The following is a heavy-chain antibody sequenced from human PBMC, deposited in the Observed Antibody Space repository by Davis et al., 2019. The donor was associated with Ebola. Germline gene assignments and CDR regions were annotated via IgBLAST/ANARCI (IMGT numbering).Heavy chain of an antibody. D-gene: IGHD1-26*01. CDR2: AKTKPNSYTT. Sequence: PGGSLRLSCAASGFTFSDHYIDWVRQAPGKGLEWVGRAKTKPNSYTTEYAASVRGRFSISRDDSEDSLHLQMSGLKTEDTAVYYCARDRSGGAFDIWGQGTMVTVSS. V-gene: IGHV3-72*01. J-gene: IGHJ3*02. CDR1: GFTFSDHY. CDR3: ARDRSGGAFDI.